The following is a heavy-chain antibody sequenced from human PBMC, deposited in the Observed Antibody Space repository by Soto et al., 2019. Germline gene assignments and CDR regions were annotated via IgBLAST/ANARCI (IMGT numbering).Heavy chain of an antibody. J-gene: IGHJ6*02. V-gene: IGHV3-48*03. CDR3: ARVGDYYDSSGYRGYRMDV. Sequence: EVQLVESGGGLVQPGGSLRLSCAASGFTFSSYEMNWVRQAPGKGLEWVSYISSSGSTIYYADSVKGRFTISRDNAKNSLYLQMNSLRAEDTAVYYCARVGDYYDSSGYRGYRMDVWGQGTTVTVSS. D-gene: IGHD3-22*01. CDR2: ISSSGSTI. CDR1: GFTFSSYE.